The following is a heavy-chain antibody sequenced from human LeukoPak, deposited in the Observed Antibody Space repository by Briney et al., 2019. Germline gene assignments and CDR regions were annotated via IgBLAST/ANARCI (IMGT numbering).Heavy chain of an antibody. CDR1: GYTFTGHY. CDR2: INPNSGGT. CDR3: ARLTTTVTSFDY. V-gene: IGHV1-2*02. D-gene: IGHD4-17*01. Sequence: ASVKVSCKASGYTFTGHYMHWVRQAPGQGLEWMGWINPNSGGTNYAQKFQGRVTVTRDTSISTAYMEMSRLRSDDTAVYYCARLTTTVTSFDYWGQGTLATVSS. J-gene: IGHJ4*02.